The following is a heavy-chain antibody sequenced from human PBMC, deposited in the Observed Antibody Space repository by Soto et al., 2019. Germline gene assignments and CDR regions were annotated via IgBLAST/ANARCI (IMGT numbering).Heavy chain of an antibody. V-gene: IGHV4-4*07. CDR3: ARVGRTGGTVTTDAFDV. Sequence: QVQLEESGPGLVKPSETLSLTCTVSGGSISGYYWSWIRQPAGKRLEWIGRIYASGNTNKNPSLKSRVTMSEDTSKTQFTLRLNSVTAADTAVYYGARVGRTGGTVTTDAFDVWGQGTQVTVSS. CDR1: GGSISGYY. J-gene: IGHJ3*01. CDR2: IYASGNT. D-gene: IGHD4-17*01.